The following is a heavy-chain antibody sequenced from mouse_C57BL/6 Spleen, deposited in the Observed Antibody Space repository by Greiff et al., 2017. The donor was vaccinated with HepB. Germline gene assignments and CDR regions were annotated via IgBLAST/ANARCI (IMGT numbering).Heavy chain of an antibody. D-gene: IGHD2-5*01. CDR2: INPNNGGT. V-gene: IGHV1-26*01. J-gene: IGHJ1*03. CDR1: GYTFTDYY. CDR3: ARPYSNYDWDFDV. Sequence: VQLKQSGPELVKPGASVKISCKASGYTFTDYYMNWVKQSHGKSLEWIGDINPNNGGTSYNQKFKGKATLTVDKSSSTAYMERRSLTSEDSAVYYCARPYSNYDWDFDVWGTGTTVTVSS.